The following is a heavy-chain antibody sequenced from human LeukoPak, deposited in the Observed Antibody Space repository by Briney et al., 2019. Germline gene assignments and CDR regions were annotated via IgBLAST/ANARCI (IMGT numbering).Heavy chain of an antibody. CDR2: IHYSGST. J-gene: IGHJ4*02. V-gene: IGHV4-59*12. CDR1: GGSISGFY. CDR3: ARVLYDYYFDF. Sequence: PSETLSLTCTVSGGSISGFYWSWLRQPPGKGLEWIGYIHYSGSTNYNPSLKSRVTISVDTSKNQFSLKLSSVTAADTALYYCARVLYDYYFDFWGQGTLVTVSS. D-gene: IGHD2/OR15-2a*01.